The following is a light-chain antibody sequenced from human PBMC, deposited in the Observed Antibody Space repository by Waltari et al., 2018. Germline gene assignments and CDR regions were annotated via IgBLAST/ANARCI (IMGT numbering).Light chain of an antibody. Sequence: QSALTQPPSASGSPGQTVIISCTGTSSDIGAYKYVSWYQQIPGRAPALIIYEVDRRPPGVPDRFPGSKSGNTASRTVAGLQTEDEGDYYCSSYAGSNKLIFGGVTKLTVL. V-gene: IGLV2-8*01. CDR2: EVD. J-gene: IGLJ2*01. CDR1: SSDIGAYKY. CDR3: SSYAGSNKLI.